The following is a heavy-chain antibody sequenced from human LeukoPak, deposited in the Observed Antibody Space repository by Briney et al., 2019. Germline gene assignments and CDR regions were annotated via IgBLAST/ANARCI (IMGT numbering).Heavy chain of an antibody. CDR2: ISSSSSYI. V-gene: IGHV3-21*01. D-gene: IGHD6-19*01. Sequence: PGGSLRLSCAVSGFTFSSYSMNWVRQAPGKGLEWVSSISSSSSYIYYADSVKGRFTISRDNAKNSLYLQMNSLRAEDTAVYYCASGGGSGGGYFDYWGQGTLVTVSS. CDR1: GFTFSSYS. CDR3: ASGGGSGGGYFDY. J-gene: IGHJ4*02.